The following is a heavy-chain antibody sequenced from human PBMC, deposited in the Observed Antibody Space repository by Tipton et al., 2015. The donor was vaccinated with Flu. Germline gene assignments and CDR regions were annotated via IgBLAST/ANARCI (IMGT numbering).Heavy chain of an antibody. CDR1: GFTVSSNY. CDR3: AKDTRQGIRPYYFDY. J-gene: IGHJ4*02. D-gene: IGHD5-18*01. V-gene: IGHV3-53*01. CDR2: IYSGGST. Sequence: QLVQSGGGLIQRGGSLRLSCAVSGFTVSSNYMTWVRQAPGKGLELVSVIYSGGSTYYADSVKGRFTIPRDNSKNTLYLQMNSLRAEDTAVYYCAKDTRQGIRPYYFDYWGQGTLVTVAS.